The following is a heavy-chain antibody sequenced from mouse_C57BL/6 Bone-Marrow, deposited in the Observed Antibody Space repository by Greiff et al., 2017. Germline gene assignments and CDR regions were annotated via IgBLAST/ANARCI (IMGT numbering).Heavy chain of an antibody. Sequence: VQLQQSGAELMKPGASVKLSCKATGYTFTGYWIEWVKQRPGHGLEWIGELLPGSGSTTYNEKFKGKATFTADTSSNPTYMQLSSLTTEDSAIYYCARPITTVVATWAMDYWGQGTSVTVAS. CDR1: GYTFTGYW. CDR2: LLPGSGST. J-gene: IGHJ4*01. D-gene: IGHD1-1*01. V-gene: IGHV1-9*01. CDR3: ARPITTVVATWAMDY.